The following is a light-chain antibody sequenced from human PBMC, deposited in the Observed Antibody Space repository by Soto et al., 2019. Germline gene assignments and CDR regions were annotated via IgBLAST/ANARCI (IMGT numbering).Light chain of an antibody. CDR2: DVS. Sequence: QSALTQPASVSGSPGQSIAISCTGTSSDVGAYNYVSWYQQHPGKAPKLMIYDVSNRPSGVSNRFSGSKSGNTASLTISGLQDEDEADYYFTSYTTSGNYVFGTGTKLTVL. CDR3: TSYTTSGNYV. V-gene: IGLV2-14*01. J-gene: IGLJ1*01. CDR1: SSDVGAYNY.